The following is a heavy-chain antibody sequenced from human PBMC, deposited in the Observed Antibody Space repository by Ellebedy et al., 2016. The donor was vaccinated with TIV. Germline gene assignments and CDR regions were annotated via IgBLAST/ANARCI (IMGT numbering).Heavy chain of an antibody. CDR2: FDPEDGET. J-gene: IGHJ5*02. CDR3: ARAKYKYYGSVNWFDP. D-gene: IGHD3-10*01. Sequence: AASVKVSCKASGYTFTSYGISWVRQAPGQGLEWMGGFDPEDGETIYAQKFQGRVTMTEDTSTDTAYMELSSLRSEDTAVYYCARAKYKYYGSVNWFDPWGQGTLVTVSS. V-gene: IGHV1-24*01. CDR1: GYTFTSYG.